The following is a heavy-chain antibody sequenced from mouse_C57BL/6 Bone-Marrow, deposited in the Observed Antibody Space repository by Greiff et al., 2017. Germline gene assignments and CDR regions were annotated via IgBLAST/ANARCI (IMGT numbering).Heavy chain of an antibody. CDR2: ISNGGGST. J-gene: IGHJ3*01. D-gene: IGHD2-3*01. CDR1: GFTFSDYY. Sequence: EVMLVESGGGLVQPGGSLTLSCAASGFTFSDYYMYWVRQTPEKRLEWVAYISNGGGSTYYPDTVKGRFTISRDNAKNTLYLQMSRLKSEDTAMYYCARPRWLLLFAYWGQGTLVTVSA. V-gene: IGHV5-12*01. CDR3: ARPRWLLLFAY.